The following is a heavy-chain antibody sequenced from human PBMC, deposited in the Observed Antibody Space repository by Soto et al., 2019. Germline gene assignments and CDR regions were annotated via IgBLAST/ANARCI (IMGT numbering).Heavy chain of an antibody. Sequence: GGSLRLSCAASGFTFINAWMSWVRQAPGKGLEWVGRIKSKTDGGTTDYAAPVKGRFTISRDDSKNTLYLQMNSLKTEDTAVYYCTTGTRFLRGYYYYYGMDVWGQGTTVTVSS. CDR3: TTGTRFLRGYYYYYGMDV. D-gene: IGHD3-3*01. CDR2: IKSKTDGGTT. J-gene: IGHJ6*02. V-gene: IGHV3-15*01. CDR1: GFTFINAW.